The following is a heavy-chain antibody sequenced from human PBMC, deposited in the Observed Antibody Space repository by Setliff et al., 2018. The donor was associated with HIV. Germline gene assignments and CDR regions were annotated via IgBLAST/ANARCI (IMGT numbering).Heavy chain of an antibody. J-gene: IGHJ6*02. CDR1: GYSISSGYY. CDR2: MYHGGDT. CDR3: ARDKRASFDGLDV. Sequence: PSETLSLTCTVSGYSISSGYYWGWIRQSPGKGLEWIGSMYHGGDTYYNPSLKSRLTISVDTSKNQFSLKLSTVTAADTAVYYCARDKRASFDGLDVWGQGTTVTVSS. V-gene: IGHV4-38-2*02.